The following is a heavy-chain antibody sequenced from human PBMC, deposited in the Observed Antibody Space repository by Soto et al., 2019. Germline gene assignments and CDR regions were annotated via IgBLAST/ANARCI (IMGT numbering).Heavy chain of an antibody. CDR3: AILSDSVSNRQYFQH. D-gene: IGHD2-21*01. V-gene: IGHV3-30*03. CDR1: GFPFSSYG. J-gene: IGHJ1*01. Sequence: GGSLRLSCAASGFPFSSYGMNWVRQAPGKGLEWVAVISYDGSKKYYADSVKGRFTISRDDSKNTLYLQMSSLRAEDTAVYYCAILSDSVSNRQYFQHWGQGTLVTVSS. CDR2: ISYDGSKK.